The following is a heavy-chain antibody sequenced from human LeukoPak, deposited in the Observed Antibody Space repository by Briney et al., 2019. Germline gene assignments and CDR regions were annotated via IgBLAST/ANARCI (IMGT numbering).Heavy chain of an antibody. CDR3: ARADYGGNSRYYYYYMDV. J-gene: IGHJ6*03. V-gene: IGHV3-11*01. CDR1: GFTFSDYY. Sequence: GGSLRLSCAASGFTFSDYYMSWIRQAPGKGLEWVSYISSSGSTIYYADSVKGRFTISRDNAKNSLYLQMNSLRAEDTAVYYCARADYGGNSRYYYYYMDVWGKGTTVTISS. CDR2: ISSSGSTI. D-gene: IGHD4-23*01.